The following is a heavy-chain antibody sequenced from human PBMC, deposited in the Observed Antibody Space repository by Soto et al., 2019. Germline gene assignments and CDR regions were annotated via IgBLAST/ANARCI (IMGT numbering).Heavy chain of an antibody. D-gene: IGHD6-13*01. CDR1: GFTFSDYA. CDR2: VSYDGNNK. Sequence: GGSLRLSCAASGFTFSDYAMHWVRQAPGKGLEWVATVSYDGNNKYYADSVKGRFAISRDNSKNTLHAQMNSLRTEDTAVYYCARDGFSSNWYFSFWGQGTLVTVSS. J-gene: IGHJ4*02. CDR3: ARDGFSSNWYFSF. V-gene: IGHV3-30*09.